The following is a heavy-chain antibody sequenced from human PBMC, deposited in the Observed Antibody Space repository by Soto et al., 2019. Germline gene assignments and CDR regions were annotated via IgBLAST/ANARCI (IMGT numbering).Heavy chain of an antibody. CDR3: AGLRGLGDISPYFDY. D-gene: IGHD3-16*02. Sequence: QVQLQESGPGLVKPSETLSLTCSVSGGSISDYQWNWIRQPPGKGLEWIGCIYYSGRTNYNPSLKSRLTISLDPSTKQFSLGLRSVTAADTVVYYGAGLRGLGDISPYFDYGGQGALVTVSS. J-gene: IGHJ4*02. CDR2: IYYSGRT. V-gene: IGHV4-59*01. CDR1: GGSISDYQ.